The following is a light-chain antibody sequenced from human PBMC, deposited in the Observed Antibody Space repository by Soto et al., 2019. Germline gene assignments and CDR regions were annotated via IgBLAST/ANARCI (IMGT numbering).Light chain of an antibody. CDR3: QQFHSIPRT. CDR1: QTVLYSANNKNY. Sequence: DIVMTQSPDSLAVSLGERATINCTSSQTVLYSANNKNYLAWYQQKPGQPPRLLIYWASTRESGVPDRFSGSGSGRDFSLTISTLQAEDVAVYYCQQFHSIPRTFGQGTKVDI. J-gene: IGKJ1*01. CDR2: WAS. V-gene: IGKV4-1*01.